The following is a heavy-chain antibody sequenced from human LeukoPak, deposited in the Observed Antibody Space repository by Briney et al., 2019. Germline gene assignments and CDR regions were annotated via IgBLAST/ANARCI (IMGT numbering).Heavy chain of an antibody. D-gene: IGHD3-22*01. Sequence: SETLSLTCTVSGGTINSSNYYWAWIRQPPGKGLEWIASINYSGSTSYNSSLKSRVTISVDTSKKQFSLNLKSVTAADTAVYYCARHYYGSSGYYLNAPHVWGQGTVVTVSS. V-gene: IGHV4-39*01. J-gene: IGHJ3*01. CDR2: INYSGST. CDR3: ARHYYGSSGYYLNAPHV. CDR1: GGTINSSNYY.